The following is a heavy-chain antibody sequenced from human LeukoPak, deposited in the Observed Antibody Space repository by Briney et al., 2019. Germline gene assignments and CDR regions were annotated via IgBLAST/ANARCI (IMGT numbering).Heavy chain of an antibody. Sequence: GGSLRLSCTGSGFTFSSHWMGWVRQAPGRGLEWVANIKEDGSETYYLDSVKGRFTISRDNAKNSLYLQMNSLRAEDTAVYYCSRLRGYSDGYADYWGQGTLVAVSS. CDR1: GFTFSSHW. D-gene: IGHD5-18*01. V-gene: IGHV3-7*01. J-gene: IGHJ4*02. CDR3: SRLRGYSDGYADY. CDR2: IKEDGSET.